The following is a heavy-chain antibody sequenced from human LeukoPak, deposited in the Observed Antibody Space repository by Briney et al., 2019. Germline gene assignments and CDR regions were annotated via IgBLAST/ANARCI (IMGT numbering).Heavy chain of an antibody. D-gene: IGHD1-26*01. Sequence: GGSLRLSCAASGFTFSSYWMSWVRQAPGKGQEWVANIKQDGSEKYYVDSVKGRFTISRDNAKNSLYLQMNSLRAEDTAVYYCARVQWELLRGDAFDIWGQGTMVTVSS. J-gene: IGHJ3*02. CDR3: ARVQWELLRGDAFDI. CDR1: GFTFSSYW. CDR2: IKQDGSEK. V-gene: IGHV3-7*04.